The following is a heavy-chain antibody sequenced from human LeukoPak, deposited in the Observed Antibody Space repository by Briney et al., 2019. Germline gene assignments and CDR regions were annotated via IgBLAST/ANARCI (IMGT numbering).Heavy chain of an antibody. V-gene: IGHV1-8*03. CDR2: MNPNSGNT. CDR1: GYTFTSYD. D-gene: IGHD4-17*01. CDR3: ARAGDYGDYVDC. Sequence: ASVKVSCKASGYTFTSYDINWVRQATGQGLEWMGWMNPNSGNTGYAQKFQGRVTITRNTSISTAYMELSSLRSEDTAVYYCARAGDYGDYVDCWGQGTLVTVSS. J-gene: IGHJ4*02.